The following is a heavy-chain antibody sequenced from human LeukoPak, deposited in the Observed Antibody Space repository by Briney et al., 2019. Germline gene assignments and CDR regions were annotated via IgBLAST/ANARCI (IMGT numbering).Heavy chain of an antibody. CDR3: AHVLQKLHRDAFDI. J-gene: IGHJ3*02. CDR1: GFSLTTSGMA. D-gene: IGHD4-11*01. Sequence: SGPTLVQPTQTLTLTCTFSGFSLTTSGMAVGWIRQPPGKALEWLGLIHWDDDQRYNPSLKTRLTITKDASKNQVVLTMTDVDPVDTATYYCAHVLQKLHRDAFDIWGRGTMVTVSS. V-gene: IGHV2-5*02. CDR2: IHWDDDQ.